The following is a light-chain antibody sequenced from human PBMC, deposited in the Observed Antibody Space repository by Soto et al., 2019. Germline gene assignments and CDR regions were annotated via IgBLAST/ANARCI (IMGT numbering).Light chain of an antibody. V-gene: IGLV2-14*01. J-gene: IGLJ1*01. CDR3: LSKTSSISYV. CDR2: EVS. Sequence: QSALTQPASVSGSPGQSITISCTGTTSDVGGYNYVSWYQQHPGKVPKLLIHEVSNRPSGVSNRFSGSKSGNTASLTISGLQAEYEADYDCLSKTSSISYVFGTGTKVTVL. CDR1: TSDVGGYNY.